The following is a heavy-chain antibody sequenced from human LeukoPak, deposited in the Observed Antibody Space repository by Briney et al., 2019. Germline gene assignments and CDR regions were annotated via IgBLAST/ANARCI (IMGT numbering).Heavy chain of an antibody. D-gene: IGHD6-19*01. CDR2: IYPGDSDT. CDR3: ARRESSGSIDY. Sequence: GESLKISCKGSGYRFSSYWIAWVRQMPGKGLEWMGIIYPGDSDTRYSPSFQGQVIISADKSISTAYLQWGSLKSSDTAVYYCARRESSGSIDYWGQGTLVTVSS. V-gene: IGHV5-51*01. J-gene: IGHJ4*02. CDR1: GYRFSSYW.